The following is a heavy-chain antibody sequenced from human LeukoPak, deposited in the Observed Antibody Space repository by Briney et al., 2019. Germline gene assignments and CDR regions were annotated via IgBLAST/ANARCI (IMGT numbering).Heavy chain of an antibody. J-gene: IGHJ4*02. CDR1: GFTFSSYN. D-gene: IGHD3-10*01. CDR3: AKPYYGSGSYYGFNYYAFDY. CDR2: ISGSGGSA. V-gene: IGHV3-23*01. Sequence: GGSLRLSRAASGFTFSSYNMYWVRQAPGKGLEWVSIISGSGGSANHADSVKGRFTISRDNSKNTLYLQMNSLRAEDTAVYYCAKPYYGSGSYYGFNYYAFDYWGQGTLVTVSS.